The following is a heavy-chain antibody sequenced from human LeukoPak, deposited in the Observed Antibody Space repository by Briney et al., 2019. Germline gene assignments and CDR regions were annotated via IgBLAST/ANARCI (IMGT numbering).Heavy chain of an antibody. V-gene: IGHV3-23*01. CDR2: ISGSGGGT. Sequence: GGSLRLSCAASGFTFSSYAMSWVRQAPGKGLEWVSSISGSGGGTYYADSVKGRFTISRDNSKNTLYLQMNSLRAEDTAVYYCAKDSSSWYAYFDYWGQGTLVTV. D-gene: IGHD6-19*01. CDR3: AKDSSSWYAYFDY. J-gene: IGHJ4*02. CDR1: GFTFSSYA.